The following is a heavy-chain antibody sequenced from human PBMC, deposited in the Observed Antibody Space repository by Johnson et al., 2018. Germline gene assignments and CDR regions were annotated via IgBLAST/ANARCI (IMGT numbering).Heavy chain of an antibody. CDR3: AKDGNSDFWSGYYTDRIYYYYYMDV. CDR1: GFSFSWYW. D-gene: IGHD3-3*01. V-gene: IGHV3-74*03. J-gene: IGHJ6*03. Sequence: VQLQESGGGLVQPGGSLRLSCAASGFSFSWYWMHWVRQVPGKGLVWVSRIKFDGSEITYADSVMGRFTISRDNAKNTLSLQMNSLRAEDTAVYYCAKDGNSDFWSGYYTDRIYYYYYMDVWGKGTTVTVSS. CDR2: IKFDGSEI.